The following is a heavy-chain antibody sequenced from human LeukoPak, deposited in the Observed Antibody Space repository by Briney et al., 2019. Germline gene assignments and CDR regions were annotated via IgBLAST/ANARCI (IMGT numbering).Heavy chain of an antibody. D-gene: IGHD1-1*01. J-gene: IGHJ4*02. CDR1: GGSISSSSYY. CDR2: IYYSGST. Sequence: SETLSLTCTVSGGSISSSSYYWGWIRQPPGKGLEWIGSIYYSGSTYHNPSLRSRVTISVDTSKNQFSLKLSSVTAADTAVYYCARRGYGHGQFDYWGQGTLVTVSS. CDR3: ARRGYGHGQFDY. V-gene: IGHV4-39*01.